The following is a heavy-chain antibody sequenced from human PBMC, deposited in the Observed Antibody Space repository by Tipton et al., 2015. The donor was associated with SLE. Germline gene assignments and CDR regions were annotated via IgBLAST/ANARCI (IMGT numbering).Heavy chain of an antibody. CDR1: GDSISSYH. CDR3: ARHGGSGSIFDP. Sequence: TLSLTCTLSGDSISSYHWSWIRQPPGRGLEWIGYLHYGGSTDYNPSLKSRVTISVDRTKNQVSLNLSSVTAADTAVYYCARHGGSGSIFDPWGQGTLVTVSS. V-gene: IGHV4-59*08. D-gene: IGHD3-16*01. CDR2: LHYGGST. J-gene: IGHJ5*02.